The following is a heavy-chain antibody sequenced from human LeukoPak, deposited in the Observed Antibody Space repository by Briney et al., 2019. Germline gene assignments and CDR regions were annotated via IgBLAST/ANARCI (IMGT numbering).Heavy chain of an antibody. CDR1: GGSISTYY. CDR3: ARDRDRGTFRFDP. J-gene: IGHJ5*02. V-gene: IGHV4-59*01. CDR2: VYYSGIT. D-gene: IGHD3-16*01. Sequence: KSSETLSLTCTVSGGSISTYYWNWIRQPPGKGLEWIGYVYYSGITNYNPSLKSRVTISIDTSKNQFSLNLNSVTAADTAVYYCARDRDRGTFRFDPWGQGTLVTGSS.